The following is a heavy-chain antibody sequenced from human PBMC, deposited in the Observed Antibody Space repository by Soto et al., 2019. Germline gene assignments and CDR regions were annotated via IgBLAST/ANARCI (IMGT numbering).Heavy chain of an antibody. J-gene: IGHJ6*02. CDR2: ISSGGQTI. Sequence: EVQLVESGGGLVQPGGSLRLSCAASGFSFSTYDMNWVRQAPGKGLEWVSYISSGGQTIKSTDSVKGRVTISRDNAKNSLYLQMIGLRDEDTGVYYCARDPQRGYSGMDVWGQGNTVTVSS. D-gene: IGHD2-2*01. CDR3: ARDPQRGYSGMDV. V-gene: IGHV3-48*02. CDR1: GFSFSTYD.